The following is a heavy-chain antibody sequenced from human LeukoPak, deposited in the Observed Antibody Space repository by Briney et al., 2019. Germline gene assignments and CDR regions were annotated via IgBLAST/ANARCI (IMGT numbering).Heavy chain of an antibody. D-gene: IGHD6-13*01. CDR3: AREGGSSSWPGYYFDY. CDR1: GFTFSSYS. V-gene: IGHV3-48*01. Sequence: GGSLRLSCAASGFTFSSYSMNWVRQAPGKGLEWVSYISSSSSTIYYADSVKGRFTISRDNAKNSLYLQMNSLRAEDTAVYSCAREGGSSSWPGYYFDYWGQGTLVTVSS. CDR2: ISSSSSTI. J-gene: IGHJ4*02.